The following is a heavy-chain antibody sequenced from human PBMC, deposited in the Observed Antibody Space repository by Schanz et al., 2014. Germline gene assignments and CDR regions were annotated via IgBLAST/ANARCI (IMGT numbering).Heavy chain of an antibody. D-gene: IGHD3-9*01. CDR3: AKHVRSLTGNDY. CDR2: LSGSGAGT. V-gene: IGHV3-23*04. J-gene: IGHJ4*02. CDR1: GFTFSNYA. Sequence: VQLVDSGGGLVKPGGSLRLSCAASGFTFSNYAMGWVRQTPGKGLEWVSTLSGSGAGTFYADSVKGRFTISRDNSENTLYLQMNSLRAEDTAVYYCAKHVRSLTGNDYWGQGTLVTVSS.